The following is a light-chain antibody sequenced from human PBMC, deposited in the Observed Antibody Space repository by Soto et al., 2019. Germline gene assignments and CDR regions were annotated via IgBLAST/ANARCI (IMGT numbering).Light chain of an antibody. CDR2: GAS. CDR1: QGITNY. V-gene: IGKV1-27*01. J-gene: IGKJ3*01. CDR3: QKYDRAPFT. Sequence: DIQMTQSPSSLSVSGGDRVTITCRASQGITNYLAWYQQKPGKVPKLLIYGASTLQSGVPSRFSGSGSGTDFTLTISSVQPEDVATYYCQKYDRAPFTFGPGTKVDFK.